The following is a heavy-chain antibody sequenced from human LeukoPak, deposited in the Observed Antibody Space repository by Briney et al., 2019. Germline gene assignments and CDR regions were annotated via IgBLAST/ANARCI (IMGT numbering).Heavy chain of an antibody. CDR3: ARDLEYSSSWYVYWYFDL. D-gene: IGHD6-13*01. J-gene: IGHJ2*01. CDR1: GGSISSYY. V-gene: IGHV4-59*12. Sequence: SETLSLTCTVSGGSISSYYWSWIRQPPGKGLEWIGYIYYSGSTNYNPSLKSRVTMSVDTSKNQFSLKLSSVTAADTAVYYCARDLEYSSSWYVYWYFDLWGRGTLVTVSS. CDR2: IYYSGST.